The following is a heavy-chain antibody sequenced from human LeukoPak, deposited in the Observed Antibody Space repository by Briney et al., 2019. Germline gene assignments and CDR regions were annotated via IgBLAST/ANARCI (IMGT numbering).Heavy chain of an antibody. CDR1: GFTFSNYA. J-gene: IGHJ4*02. V-gene: IGHV3-23*01. CDR2: IVGSGSTT. D-gene: IGHD6-19*01. CDR3: AKVHSSGWLFDY. Sequence: GGSLRLSCAASGFTFSNYAMSWVRQAPGKGLEWVAGIVGSGSTTYHADSVKGRFTFSRDNSKNTLYLQMNSLRAEDTAVYHCAKVHSSGWLFDYWGQGTLVTVSS.